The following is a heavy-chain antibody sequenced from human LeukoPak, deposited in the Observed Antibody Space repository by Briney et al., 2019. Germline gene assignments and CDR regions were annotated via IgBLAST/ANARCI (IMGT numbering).Heavy chain of an antibody. CDR2: IYHSGST. D-gene: IGHD5-12*01. CDR1: GGSISSGGYS. J-gene: IGHJ3*02. Sequence: PSETLSLTCAVSGGSISSGGYSWSWIRQPPGKGLEWIGYIYHSGSTYYNPSLKSRVTISVDRSKNQFSLKLSSVTAADTAVYYCARDRQSLGGLVATKSAFDIWGQGTMVTVSS. V-gene: IGHV4-30-2*01. CDR3: ARDRQSLGGLVATKSAFDI.